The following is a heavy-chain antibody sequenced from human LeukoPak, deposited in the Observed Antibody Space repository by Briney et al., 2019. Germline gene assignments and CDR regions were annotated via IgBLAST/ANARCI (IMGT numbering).Heavy chain of an antibody. J-gene: IGHJ4*02. Sequence: GGSLRLSCAASGFTFSSYSMNWVRQAPGKGLEWVSSISSSSSCIYYADSVKGRFTISRDNAKNSLYLHMNSLRAEDTAVYYCARDPVAGHFDYWGQGTLVTVSS. CDR3: ARDPVAGHFDY. CDR1: GFTFSSYS. V-gene: IGHV3-21*01. D-gene: IGHD6-19*01. CDR2: ISSSSSCI.